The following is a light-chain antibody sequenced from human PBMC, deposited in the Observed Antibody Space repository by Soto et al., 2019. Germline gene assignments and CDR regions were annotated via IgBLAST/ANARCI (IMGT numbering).Light chain of an antibody. J-gene: IGLJ1*01. CDR2: YDN. CDR1: KIGSKS. V-gene: IGLV3-21*04. CDR3: QVWDSNSDHQV. Sequence: SYELTQPPSVSVAPGKTARLTCGGNKIGSKSVHWYQQRPGQAPVLVIYYDNERPSGIPERFSGSNSGNTATLTISRVEAGDEADYYCQVWDSNSDHQVFGTGTKLTVL.